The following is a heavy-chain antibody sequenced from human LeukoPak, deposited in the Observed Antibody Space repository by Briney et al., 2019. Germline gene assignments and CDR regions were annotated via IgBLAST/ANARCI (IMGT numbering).Heavy chain of an antibody. CDR3: VPSFYDILTGVNWFDT. CDR1: GYTFTSYY. J-gene: IGHJ5*02. CDR2: INPSGGST. V-gene: IGHV1-46*01. Sequence: ASVKVSCKASGYTFTSYYMHWVRQAPGQGLEWMGIINPSGGSTSYAQKFQGRVTMTRNTSISTAYMELNSLRSEDTAVYYCVPSFYDILTGVNWFDTWGQGTLVTVSS. D-gene: IGHD3-9*01.